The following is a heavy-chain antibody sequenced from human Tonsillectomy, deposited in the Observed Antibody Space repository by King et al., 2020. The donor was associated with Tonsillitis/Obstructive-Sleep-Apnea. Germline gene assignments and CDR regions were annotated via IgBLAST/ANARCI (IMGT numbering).Heavy chain of an antibody. CDR3: ARVRTGTTCAFDI. CDR2: INPSGGST. J-gene: IGHJ3*02. CDR1: GYTFTSYY. V-gene: IGHV1-46*01. D-gene: IGHD1-1*01. Sequence: VQLVQSGAEVKKPGASVKVSCTASGYTFTSYYMHWVRQAPGQGLEWMGIINPSGGSTSYAQKFQGRVTMTRDTSTSTVYMELSSLRSEDTAVYYCARVRTGTTCAFDIWGQGTMVTVSS.